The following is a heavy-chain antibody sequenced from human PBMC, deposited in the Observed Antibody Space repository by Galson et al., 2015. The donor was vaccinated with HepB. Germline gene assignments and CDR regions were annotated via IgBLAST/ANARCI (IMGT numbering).Heavy chain of an antibody. D-gene: IGHD6-13*01. V-gene: IGHV3-30*04. CDR2: ISYDGSNK. Sequence: SLRLSCAASGFTFSSYAMHWVRQAPGKGLEWVAVISYDGSNKYYADSVKGRFTISRDNSKNTLYLQMNSLRAEDTAVYYCARDDRRRIEQQLAPHGYWGQGTLVTVSS. CDR3: ARDDRRRIEQQLAPHGY. CDR1: GFTFSSYA. J-gene: IGHJ4*02.